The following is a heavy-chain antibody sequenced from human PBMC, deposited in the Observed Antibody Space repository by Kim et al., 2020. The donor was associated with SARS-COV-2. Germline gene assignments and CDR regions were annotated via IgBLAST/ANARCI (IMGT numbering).Heavy chain of an antibody. D-gene: IGHD6-13*01. V-gene: IGHV1-2*02. CDR2: INPNSGGT. CDR1: GYTFTGYY. CDR3: ARELIAGAGGYYYYYYGMDV. Sequence: ASVKVSCKASGYTFTGYYMHWVRQAPGQGLEWMGWINPNSGGTNYAQKFQGRVTMTRDTSISTAYMELSRLRSDDTAVYYCARELIAGAGGYYYYYYGMDVWGQGTTVTVSS. J-gene: IGHJ6*02.